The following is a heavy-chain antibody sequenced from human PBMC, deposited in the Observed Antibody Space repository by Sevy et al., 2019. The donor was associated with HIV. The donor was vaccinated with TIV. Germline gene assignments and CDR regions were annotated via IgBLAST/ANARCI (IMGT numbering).Heavy chain of an antibody. CDR3: ARGGGIYYDSRGFHPQYYFDS. Sequence: SETLSLTCAVSGGSINSFFWSWIRQSPGKGLEWIGYVYDSGNSEYNPSLRSRVTISVDTSKKQFSRKLSSVTAADTAVYYCARGGGIYYDSRGFHPQYYFDSWGQGTLVTVSS. V-gene: IGHV4-59*01. J-gene: IGHJ4*02. CDR1: GGSINSFF. D-gene: IGHD3-22*01. CDR2: VYDSGNS.